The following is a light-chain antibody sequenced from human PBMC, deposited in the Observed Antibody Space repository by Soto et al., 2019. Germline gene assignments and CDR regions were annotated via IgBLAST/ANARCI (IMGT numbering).Light chain of an antibody. CDR1: QGISNY. V-gene: IGKV1-27*01. Sequence: DIQMTQSPSSLSASVGDRATITCRASQGISNYLVWYQQKPGAIPKVLIFAASTLQSGVPSRFSGSGSGTDFTLTISSLQPEDVATYYCQKYNSAPWTFGQGTKVEIK. CDR3: QKYNSAPWT. J-gene: IGKJ1*01. CDR2: AAS.